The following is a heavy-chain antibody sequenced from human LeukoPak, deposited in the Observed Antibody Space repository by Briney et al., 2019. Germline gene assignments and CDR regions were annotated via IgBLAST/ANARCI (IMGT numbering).Heavy chain of an antibody. D-gene: IGHD3-22*01. CDR1: GGSISSGGHS. Sequence: PSQTLSLTCAVSGGSISSGGHSWSWIRQPPGKGLEWIGYIYHSGSTYYNPSLKSRVTISVDRSKNQFSLKLSSVTAADTAVYYCAIENYYDSSGPDAFDIWGQGTMVTVSS. J-gene: IGHJ3*02. V-gene: IGHV4-30-2*01. CDR3: AIENYYDSSGPDAFDI. CDR2: IYHSGST.